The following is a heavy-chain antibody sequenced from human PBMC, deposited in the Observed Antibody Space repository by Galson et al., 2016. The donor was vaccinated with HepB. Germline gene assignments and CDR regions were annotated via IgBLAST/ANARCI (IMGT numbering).Heavy chain of an antibody. CDR2: ISSSSSTI. V-gene: IGHV3-48*04. Sequence: SLRLSCAASGFTFSSYSMNWVRQAPGKGLEWVSYISSSSSTIYYADSVKGRFTISRDNAKNSLYLQMNSLRAEDTAVYYCARNRENGGRTAMVKAELDYWGQGTLVTVSS. J-gene: IGHJ4*02. D-gene: IGHD5-18*01. CDR1: GFTFSSYS. CDR3: ARNRENGGRTAMVKAELDY.